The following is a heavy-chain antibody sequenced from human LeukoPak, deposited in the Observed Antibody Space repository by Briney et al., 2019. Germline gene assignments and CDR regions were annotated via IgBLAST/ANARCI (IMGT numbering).Heavy chain of an antibody. J-gene: IGHJ4*02. Sequence: GGSLRLSCAASGFTFSNYWMSWVRQAPGKGLEWVASIDQYGRAKYYVDSVRGRFTFSRDNTKNSLHLQMNSLRAEDTAVYYCARADSYGSILDYWGQRTRVIDSS. CDR1: GFTFSNYW. D-gene: IGHD5-18*01. CDR2: IDQYGRAK. V-gene: IGHV3-7*04. CDR3: ARADSYGSILDY.